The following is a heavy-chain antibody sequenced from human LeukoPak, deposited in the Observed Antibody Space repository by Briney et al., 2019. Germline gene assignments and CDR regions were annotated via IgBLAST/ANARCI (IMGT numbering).Heavy chain of an antibody. CDR2: IYTSGST. CDR1: GGSISSGSYY. J-gene: IGHJ5*02. V-gene: IGHV4-61*02. CDR3: ARDPYYYDSSGYYSNWFDP. D-gene: IGHD3-22*01. Sequence: SQTLSLTCTVSGGSISSGSYYWSWIRQPAGKGLEWIGRIYTSGSTNYNPSLKSRVTISVDTSKNQFSLKLSSVTAADTAVYYCARDPYYYDSSGYYSNWFDPWGQGTLVTVSS.